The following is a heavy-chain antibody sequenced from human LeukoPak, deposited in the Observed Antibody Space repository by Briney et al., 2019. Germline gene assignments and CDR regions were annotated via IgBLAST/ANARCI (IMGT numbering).Heavy chain of an antibody. Sequence: GGSLRPSCAASGFTFSSYVMHWVRQAPGKGLEWVAIISYDGSNEYYADSVKGRFTISRDNSKNTLYLQMNRLRAEDTAVYYCARAGPSSSWHQFDYWGQGTLVTVSS. J-gene: IGHJ4*02. CDR2: ISYDGSNE. D-gene: IGHD6-13*01. V-gene: IGHV3-30*14. CDR3: ARAGPSSSWHQFDY. CDR1: GFTFSSYV.